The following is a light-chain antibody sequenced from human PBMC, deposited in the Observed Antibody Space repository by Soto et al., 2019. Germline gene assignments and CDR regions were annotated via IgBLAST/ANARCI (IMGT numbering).Light chain of an antibody. Sequence: QSVLTQPASVSGSPGQSITISCTGTSSDVGGYNYVSWYQQHPGKAPKLMIYEVSNRPSGVSNRFSGSKSANTASLTISGLQAEDEADYFCSSYAGSNNKVFGGGTKLTVL. J-gene: IGLJ3*02. CDR2: EVS. CDR3: SSYAGSNNKV. V-gene: IGLV2-14*01. CDR1: SSDVGGYNY.